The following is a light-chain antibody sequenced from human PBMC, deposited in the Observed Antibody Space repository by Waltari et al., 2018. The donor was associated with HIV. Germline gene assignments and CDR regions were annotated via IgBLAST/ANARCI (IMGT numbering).Light chain of an antibody. CDR1: SSDVGSYNL. J-gene: IGLJ1*01. CDR2: EVS. Sequence: QSALTQPASVSGSPGQSITISCTGPSSDVGSYNLVSWYQQHPGKAPKLMIYEVSKRPSGVSNRFSASKSANTASLTISGLQAEDEADYYCCSYAGSNTHVFGTGTKVTVL. CDR3: CSYAGSNTHV. V-gene: IGLV2-23*02.